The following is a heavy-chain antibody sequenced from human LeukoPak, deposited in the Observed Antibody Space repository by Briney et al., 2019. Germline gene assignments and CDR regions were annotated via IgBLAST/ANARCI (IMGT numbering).Heavy chain of an antibody. CDR2: IYYSGST. J-gene: IGHJ2*01. Sequence: SETLSLTCTVSGGSISSYYWSWIRQPPGQGLEWIGYIYYSGSTNYNPSLKSRVTISVETSKNQFSLKLSSVTAADTAVYYCARQGGGFWYFDLWGRGTLVTVSS. CDR1: GGSISSYY. D-gene: IGHD6-25*01. CDR3: ARQGGGFWYFDL. V-gene: IGHV4-59*08.